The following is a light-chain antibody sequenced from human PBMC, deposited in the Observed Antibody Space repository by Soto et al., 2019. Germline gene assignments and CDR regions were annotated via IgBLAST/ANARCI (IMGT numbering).Light chain of an antibody. CDR1: QSIGSSY. CDR2: GAS. Sequence: EIVLTQSPGTLSLSPEERATLSCRASQSIGSSYLAWYQQKPGQAPRLLIYGASTSATGIPDRFSGSGSGTDFTLTINRVAPEDFAVYYCQQYVSLPITFGQGTRLEIK. CDR3: QQYVSLPIT. J-gene: IGKJ5*01. V-gene: IGKV3-20*01.